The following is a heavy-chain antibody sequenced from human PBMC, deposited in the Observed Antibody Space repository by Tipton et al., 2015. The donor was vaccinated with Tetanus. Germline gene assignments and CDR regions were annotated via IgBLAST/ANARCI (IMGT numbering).Heavy chain of an antibody. Sequence: TLSLTCTVSGGSFSSYFWTWIRQPPGKGLEWIGNIYNIARTNYNPSLRSRVTMSVDTSKNQFYLQLSSVTAADTAVYFCARASQRTFEFWGQGTVVTVSS. CDR3: ARASQRTFEF. V-gene: IGHV4-59*01. CDR2: IYNIART. D-gene: IGHD5-18*01. CDR1: GGSFSSYF. J-gene: IGHJ4*02.